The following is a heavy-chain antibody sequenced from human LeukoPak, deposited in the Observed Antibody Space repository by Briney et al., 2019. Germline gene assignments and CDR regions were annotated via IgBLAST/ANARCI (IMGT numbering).Heavy chain of an antibody. CDR1: GFTFTNAW. D-gene: IGHD3-16*01. CDR3: TTWGKWLGAFDI. CDR2: IKIKTDGGTT. V-gene: IGHV3-15*01. Sequence: TPGGSLRLSCAASGFTFTNAWMNWVRQAPGKGLEWVGCIKIKTDGGTTDYAAPVKARFTISRDDSKNTLYMQMNSLKTEDTAVYYCTTWGKWLGAFDIWGQGTMVTVSS. J-gene: IGHJ3*02.